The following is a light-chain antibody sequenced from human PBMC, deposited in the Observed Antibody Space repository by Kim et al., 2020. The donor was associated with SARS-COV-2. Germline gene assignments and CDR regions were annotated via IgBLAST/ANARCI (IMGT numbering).Light chain of an antibody. J-gene: IGLJ2*01. V-gene: IGLV2-11*01. CDR1: SSDVDNYNY. CDR3: CSYAGTFTWI. CDR2: EVT. Sequence: QSALTQPRSVSGSPGQSVTISCSGTSSDVDNYNYVSWYQQHPGKAPKVVIYEVTKRPSGVPDRFSGSKSDSTASLTISGLQAEDDADYYCCSYAGTFTWIFGGGTQLTVL.